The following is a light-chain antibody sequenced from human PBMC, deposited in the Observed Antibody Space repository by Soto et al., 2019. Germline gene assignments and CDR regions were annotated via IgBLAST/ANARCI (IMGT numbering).Light chain of an antibody. J-gene: IGKJ2*01. Sequence: DIQMTQSPSSLSASVGDRVTITCRASQSISSSLSWYQQKPGKAPKLLIFGASSLHTGVPSRLSGSGSGTDFALVISSLQPEDFATYFCQQSYRAPYTFGQGTKLEIK. CDR1: QSISSS. CDR3: QQSYRAPYT. V-gene: IGKV1-39*01. CDR2: GAS.